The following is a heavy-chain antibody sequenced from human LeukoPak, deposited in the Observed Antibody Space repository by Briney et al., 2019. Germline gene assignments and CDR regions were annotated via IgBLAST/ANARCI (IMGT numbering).Heavy chain of an antibody. Sequence: GGSLRLSCAASGFTFSSYEMNWVRQAPGKGLEWVSYISSSGSTIYYADSVKGRFTISRDNAKNSLYLQMNSLRAEDTAVYYCARVPDGGMTYWGQGTLVTVSS. D-gene: IGHD4-23*01. J-gene: IGHJ4*02. V-gene: IGHV3-48*03. CDR2: ISSSGSTI. CDR1: GFTFSSYE. CDR3: ARVPDGGMTY.